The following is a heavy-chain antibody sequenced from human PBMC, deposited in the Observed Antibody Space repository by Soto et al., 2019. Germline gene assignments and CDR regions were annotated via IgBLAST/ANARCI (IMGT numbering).Heavy chain of an antibody. CDR1: GGSFSGYY. CDR2: INHSGST. V-gene: IGHV4-34*01. J-gene: IGHJ6*02. CDR3: ARGSGDFCSGYRYYYYGMDV. D-gene: IGHD3-3*01. Sequence: SETLSLTCAVYGGSFSGYYWSWIRQPPGKGLEWIGEINHSGSTNYNPSLKSRVTISVDTSKNQFSLKLSSVTAADTAVYYCARGSGDFCSGYRYYYYGMDVWGQGTTVTVSS.